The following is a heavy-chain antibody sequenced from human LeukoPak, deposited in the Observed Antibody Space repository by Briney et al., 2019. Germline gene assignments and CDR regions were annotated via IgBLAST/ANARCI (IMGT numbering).Heavy chain of an antibody. CDR1: GYTFTNYG. D-gene: IGHD2-2*01. CDR2: ISAYNGNT. Sequence: GASVKVSCKASGYTFTNYGITWVRQAPGQGLEWMGWISAYNGNTNYGQKFQDRVIMTTDTSATTAYMELRSLNSDDTAVYYCAREPSAMVSLNWFDPWGQGTLVTVSS. V-gene: IGHV1-18*01. J-gene: IGHJ5*02. CDR3: AREPSAMVSLNWFDP.